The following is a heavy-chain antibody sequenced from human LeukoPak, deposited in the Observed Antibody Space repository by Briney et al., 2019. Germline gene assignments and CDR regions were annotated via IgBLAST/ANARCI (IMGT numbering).Heavy chain of an antibody. Sequence: ASVKVSCKASGYTFTSYYMHWVRQAPGQGLEWMGIINPSGGSTSYAQKFQGRVTMTRDMSTSTVYMELSSLRSKNTALYYCARDVGGFLEWSPIDYWGQGTLVTVSS. CDR2: INPSGGST. D-gene: IGHD3-3*01. CDR3: ARDVGGFLEWSPIDY. CDR1: GYTFTSYY. J-gene: IGHJ4*02. V-gene: IGHV1-46*01.